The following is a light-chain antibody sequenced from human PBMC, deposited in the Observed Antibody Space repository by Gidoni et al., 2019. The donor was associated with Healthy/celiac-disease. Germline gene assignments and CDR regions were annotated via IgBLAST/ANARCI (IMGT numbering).Light chain of an antibody. CDR1: QSVSSY. V-gene: IGKV3-11*01. Sequence: EIVLTPSPATLSLSPGERATLSGRASQSVSSYLAWYQQKPGQAPRLLIYDASNRAPGIPARFSGSGSGTDFTLTISSLEPEDFAVYYCQQRSNWITFGQGTRLEIK. J-gene: IGKJ5*01. CDR3: QQRSNWIT. CDR2: DAS.